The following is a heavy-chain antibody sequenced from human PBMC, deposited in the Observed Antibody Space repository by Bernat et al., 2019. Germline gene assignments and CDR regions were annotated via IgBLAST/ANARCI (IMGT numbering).Heavy chain of an antibody. Sequence: EVQLVESGGGLIQPGGSLRLSCAASGFTVSSNYMSWVRQAPGKGLEWVSVIYSGGSTYYADSVKGRFTISRDNSKNTLYLQMNSLRAEDTAVYYCAKELVGVAGNYFEYWGQGTLVTVSS. V-gene: IGHV3-53*01. CDR1: GFTVSSNY. CDR3: AKELVGVAGNYFEY. D-gene: IGHD6-19*01. CDR2: IYSGGST. J-gene: IGHJ4*02.